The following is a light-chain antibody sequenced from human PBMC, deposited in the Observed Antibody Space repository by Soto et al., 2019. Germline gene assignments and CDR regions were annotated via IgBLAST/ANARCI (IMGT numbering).Light chain of an antibody. Sequence: QSALTQPPSAAGSPGQSGTISCTGTNNDIGVYDFVTWYQHHPGKAPRLIIYEVVQRPSGVPDRFSGSKSGNTASLTVSGLQAADEADYFCKSYAGSNTYVFGSGTKLTVL. CDR3: KSYAGSNTYV. J-gene: IGLJ1*01. CDR1: NNDIGVYDF. V-gene: IGLV2-8*01. CDR2: EVV.